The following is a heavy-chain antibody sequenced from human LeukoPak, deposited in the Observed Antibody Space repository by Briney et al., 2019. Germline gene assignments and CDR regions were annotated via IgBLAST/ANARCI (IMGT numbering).Heavy chain of an antibody. Sequence: GGSLRLSCAASGFTFSNAWMSWVRQAPGKGLEWVGRIKSKTDGGTTDYAAPVKGRFTISRDDSKNTLYLQMNSLKTEDTAVYYCTTHKYYYDSSGYYYFDYWGQGTLVTVSS. J-gene: IGHJ4*02. CDR2: IKSKTDGGTT. CDR3: TTHKYYYDSSGYYYFDY. D-gene: IGHD3-22*01. CDR1: GFTFSNAW. V-gene: IGHV3-15*01.